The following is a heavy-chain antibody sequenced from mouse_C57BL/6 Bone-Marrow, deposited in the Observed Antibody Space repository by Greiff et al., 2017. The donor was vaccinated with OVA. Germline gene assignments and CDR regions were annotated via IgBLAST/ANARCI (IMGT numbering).Heavy chain of an antibody. CDR1: GFNIKDDY. CDR3: TDSNYDFDY. D-gene: IGHD2-5*01. V-gene: IGHV14-4*01. J-gene: IGHJ2*01. CDR2: IDPENGDT. Sequence: EVKLQQSGAELVRPGASVKLSCTASGFNIKDDYMHWVKQRPEQGLEWIGWIDPENGDTEYASKFQGKATITADTSSNTAYLQLSSLTSEDTAVYYCTDSNYDFDYWGQGTTLTVSS.